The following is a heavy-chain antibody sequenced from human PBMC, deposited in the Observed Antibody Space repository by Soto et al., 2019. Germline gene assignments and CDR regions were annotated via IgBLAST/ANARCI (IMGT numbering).Heavy chain of an antibody. CDR1: GYTFTSYA. CDR3: ARDLTTVTNWFDP. Sequence: ASVKVSCKASGYTFTSYAMHWVRQAPGQRLEWMGWINAGNGNTKYSQKFQGRVTITRDTSTSTVYMELSSLRSEDTAVYYCARDLTTVTNWFDPWGQGTLVTVSS. J-gene: IGHJ5*02. D-gene: IGHD4-4*01. V-gene: IGHV1-3*01. CDR2: INAGNGNT.